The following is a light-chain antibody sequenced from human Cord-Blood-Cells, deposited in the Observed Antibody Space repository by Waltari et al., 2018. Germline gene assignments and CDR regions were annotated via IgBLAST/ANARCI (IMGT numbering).Light chain of an antibody. V-gene: IGLV2-14*01. CDR2: DVS. CDR3: SSYTSSSTLGV. CDR1: SSDVGGYNY. Sequence: QSALTQPASVSGSPGQSITISCTGTSSDVGGYNYVSWYQQHPGKAPKLMIYDVSNRPAGVSKRFSSSKSGNAASLTISGLQAEDEADYYCSSYTSSSTLGVFGGGTKLTVL. J-gene: IGLJ2*01.